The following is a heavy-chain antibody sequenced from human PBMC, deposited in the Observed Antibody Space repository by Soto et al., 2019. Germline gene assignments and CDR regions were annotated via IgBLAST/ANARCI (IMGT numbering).Heavy chain of an antibody. CDR3: ARRYGSCFDY. CDR1: GGSISSYY. D-gene: IGHD5-18*01. V-gene: IGHV4-59*08. Sequence: QVQLQESGPGLVKPSETLSLTCTVSGGSISSYYWSWIRQPPGKGLEWIGYIYYSGRTNYNPSLKGRVTISVDPSKNQFSLKLSSVTAADTAVHYCARRYGSCFDYWGQGTLVTVSS. CDR2: IYYSGRT. J-gene: IGHJ4*02.